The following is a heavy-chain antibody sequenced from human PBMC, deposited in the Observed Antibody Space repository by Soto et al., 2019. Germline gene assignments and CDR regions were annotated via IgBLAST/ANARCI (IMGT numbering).Heavy chain of an antibody. D-gene: IGHD3-22*01. CDR2: TSYDGRNN. Sequence: PGGSLRLSCAASGSIFSSYGMHWVRQAPGKGLEWVAVTSYDGRNNNYADSVRGRFTISRDNSKNTLYLQMNSLRAEDTAVYYCAKDTYYHDSSGFYGFDYWGQGT. V-gene: IGHV3-30*18. CDR1: GSIFSSYG. CDR3: AKDTYYHDSSGFYGFDY. J-gene: IGHJ4*02.